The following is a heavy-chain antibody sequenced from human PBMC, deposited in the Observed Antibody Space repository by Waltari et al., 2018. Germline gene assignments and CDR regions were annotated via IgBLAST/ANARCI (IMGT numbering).Heavy chain of an antibody. J-gene: IGHJ5*02. Sequence: QPQLQESGPRLVTPSETLSLTCSVSGDSLLYHLSYWGWIRQPPGKGLECIGSTYYDGTTHYNSSLKGRATISVDPTKNQFSLEISSTTAADTAVYYCARDPTKGVYNWFDPWGQGILVIVSS. CDR2: TYYDGTT. CDR1: GDSLLYHLSY. D-gene: IGHD3-10*01. V-gene: IGHV4-39*07. CDR3: ARDPTKGVYNWFDP.